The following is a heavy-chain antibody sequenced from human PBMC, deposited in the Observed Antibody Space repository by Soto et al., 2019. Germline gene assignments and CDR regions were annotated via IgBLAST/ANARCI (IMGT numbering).Heavy chain of an antibody. D-gene: IGHD2-2*01. Sequence: GASVKVSGKASGYTFTSYDINWVRQATGQGLEWMGWMNPNSGNTGYAQKFQGRVTMTRNTSISTAYMELSSPRSEDTAVYYCARNYQYQLLGRFDPWGQGTLVTVSS. CDR3: ARNYQYQLLGRFDP. CDR1: GYTFTSYD. CDR2: MNPNSGNT. J-gene: IGHJ5*02. V-gene: IGHV1-8*01.